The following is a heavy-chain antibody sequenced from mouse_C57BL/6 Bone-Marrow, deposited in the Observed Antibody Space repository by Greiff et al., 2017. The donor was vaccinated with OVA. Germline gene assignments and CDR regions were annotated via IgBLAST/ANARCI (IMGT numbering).Heavy chain of an antibody. CDR2: IDPSDSST. J-gene: IGHJ2*01. CDR3: ARGDTTAYFDY. Sequence: QVQLQQPGAELVMPGASVKLSCKASGYTFTSYWMHWVKQRPGQGLEWIGEIDPSDSSTTYNQKFKGKSTLTVYKSSSTAYMQRSSRTSEDSAVYYSARGDTTAYFDYWGQGTTLTVSS. D-gene: IGHD1-2*01. CDR1: GYTFTSYW. V-gene: IGHV1-69*01.